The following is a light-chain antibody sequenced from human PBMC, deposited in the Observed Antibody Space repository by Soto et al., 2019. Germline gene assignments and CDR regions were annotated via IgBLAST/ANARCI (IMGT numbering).Light chain of an antibody. CDR2: AAS. CDR1: QGISNY. J-gene: IGKJ4*01. CDR3: QKYNSAPHT. Sequence: DIQMTQSPSSLSASVGDRVTITCRASQGISNYLAWYQQKPGKVPKLLIYAASTLQSGVPSRFSGRGSGTDYTLSISSVQPEDVATYYCQKYNSAPHTFGGGTKVEIK. V-gene: IGKV1-27*01.